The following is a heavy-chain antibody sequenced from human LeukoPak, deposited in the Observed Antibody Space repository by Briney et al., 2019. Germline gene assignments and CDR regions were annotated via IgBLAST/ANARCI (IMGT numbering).Heavy chain of an antibody. J-gene: IGHJ6*02. CDR2: IIPILGIA. D-gene: IGHD5-24*01. Sequence: ASVTVSCKASGGTFSSYAISWVRQAPGQGLEWMGRIIPILGIANYAQKFQGRVTITADKSTSTAYMELSSLRSEDTAVYYCARDRSAEPRESYYYYYGMDVWGQGTTVTVSS. CDR1: GGTFSSYA. CDR3: ARDRSAEPRESYYYYYGMDV. V-gene: IGHV1-69*04.